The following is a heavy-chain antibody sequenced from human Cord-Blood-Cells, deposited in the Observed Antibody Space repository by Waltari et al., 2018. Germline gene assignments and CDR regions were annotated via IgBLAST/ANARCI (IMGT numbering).Heavy chain of an antibody. Sequence: QVQLLQSGAEVKKPGSSVKVSCKASGGTFSRYAISWVRQAPVQGLEWMGRIIPSLGIANYAQKFQGRVTITADKSTSTAYMELSSLRSEDTAVYYCASTAKLTGDLTYWYFDLWGRGTLVTVSS. J-gene: IGHJ2*01. CDR1: GGTFSRYA. D-gene: IGHD7-27*01. CDR2: IIPSLGIA. V-gene: IGHV1-69*09. CDR3: ASTAKLTGDLTYWYFDL.